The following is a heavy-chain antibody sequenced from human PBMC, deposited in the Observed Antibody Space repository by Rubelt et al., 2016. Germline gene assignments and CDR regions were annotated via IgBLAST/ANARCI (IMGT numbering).Heavy chain of an antibody. Sequence: GGGLAQPGGSLRLSCAASGFTFSSHAMSWVRQAPGKGLEWVSAISGSTYYADSVKGRFTISRDNAKNSLYLQMNSLRAEDTAVYYCARDPTPYDYVWGRPDYWGQGTLVTVSS. J-gene: IGHJ4*02. D-gene: IGHD3-16*01. V-gene: IGHV3-23*01. CDR3: ARDPTPYDYVWGRPDY. CDR2: ISGST. CDR1: GFTFSSHA.